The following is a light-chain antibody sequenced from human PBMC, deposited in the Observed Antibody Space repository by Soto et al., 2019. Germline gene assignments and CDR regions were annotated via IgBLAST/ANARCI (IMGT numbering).Light chain of an antibody. CDR3: SSYTSSSPPLYV. Sequence: QSALTQPASVSGSPGQSITISCTGTSSDVGGYNYVSWYQQHPGKAPKLMFYDVSNRPSGVSNRFSGSKSGNTASLTISGVLAEDEADYYCSSYTSSSPPLYVFGTGTKLTVL. J-gene: IGLJ1*01. CDR2: DVS. CDR1: SSDVGGYNY. V-gene: IGLV2-14*01.